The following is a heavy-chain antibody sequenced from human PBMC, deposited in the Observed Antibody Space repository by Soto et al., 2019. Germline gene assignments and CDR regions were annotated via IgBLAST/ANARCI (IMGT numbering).Heavy chain of an antibody. V-gene: IGHV1-69*01. CDR2: IIPIFGTA. CDR3: ARDRGTGYSSSSYYYYYGMDV. CDR1: GGTFSSYA. Sequence: QVQLVQSGAEVKKPGSSVKVSCKASGGTFSSYAISWVRQAPGQGLEWMGGIIPIFGTANYAQKFQGRVTITADESTSTAYMALSSLRSEDTAVYYCARDRGTGYSSSSYYYYYGMDVWGQGTTVTVSS. J-gene: IGHJ6*02. D-gene: IGHD6-6*01.